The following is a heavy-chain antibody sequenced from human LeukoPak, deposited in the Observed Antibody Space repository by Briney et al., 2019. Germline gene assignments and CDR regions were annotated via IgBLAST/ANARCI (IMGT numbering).Heavy chain of an antibody. CDR3: ANVDVGYSSSN. J-gene: IGHJ4*02. CDR2: NK. Sequence: GGSLRLSCAASGFTFSSYEMNWVRQAPGKGLEWVAVNKYYADSVKGRFTISRDNSKNTLYLQMNSLRAGDTAVYYCANVDVGYSSSNWGQGTLVTVSS. V-gene: IGHV3-30*18. D-gene: IGHD6-19*01. CDR1: GFTFSSYE.